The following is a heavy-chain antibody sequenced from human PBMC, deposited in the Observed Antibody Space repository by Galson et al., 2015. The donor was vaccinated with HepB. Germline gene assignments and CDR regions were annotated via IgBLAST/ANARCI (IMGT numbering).Heavy chain of an antibody. CDR2: IYSGGST. Sequence: SLRLSCAASGFAVSSNYMSWVRQAPGKGLEWVSVIYSGGSTYYADSVKGRFTISRDNSKNTLYLQMNSLRAEDTAVYYCARVTTRITMINWYFDLWGRGTLVTVSS. J-gene: IGHJ2*01. CDR1: GFAVSSNY. V-gene: IGHV3-53*01. D-gene: IGHD3-22*01. CDR3: ARVTTRITMINWYFDL.